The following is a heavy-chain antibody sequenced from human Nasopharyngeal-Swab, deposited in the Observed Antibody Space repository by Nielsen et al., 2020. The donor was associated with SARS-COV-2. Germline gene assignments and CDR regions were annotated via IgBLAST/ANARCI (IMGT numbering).Heavy chain of an antibody. V-gene: IGHV3-23*01. CDR1: GFTFSSYA. Sequence: GGSLRLSCAASGFTFSSYAMSWVRQAPGKGLEWVSAISGSGGSTYYADSVKGRFTISRDNSKNTLHLQMNSLRAEDTAVYYCAKDGGLTTFPYYYYYGMDVWGQGTTVTVSS. D-gene: IGHD4/OR15-4a*01. J-gene: IGHJ6*02. CDR2: ISGSGGST. CDR3: AKDGGLTTFPYYYYYGMDV.